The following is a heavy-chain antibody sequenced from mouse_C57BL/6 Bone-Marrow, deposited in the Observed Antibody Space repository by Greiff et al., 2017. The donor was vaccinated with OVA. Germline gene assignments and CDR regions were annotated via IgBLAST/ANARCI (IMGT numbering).Heavy chain of an antibody. CDR3: ARRAYGSSPWYFDY. Sequence: VQLQQSGPELVKPGASVKISCKASGYTFTDYYMNWVKQSHGKSLEWIGDINPNNGGTSYNQKFKGKATLTVDKSSSTAYMELRSLTSEDSAVYYCARRAYGSSPWYFDYWGQGTTLTVSS. CDR2: INPNNGGT. CDR1: GYTFTDYY. V-gene: IGHV1-26*01. J-gene: IGHJ2*01. D-gene: IGHD1-1*01.